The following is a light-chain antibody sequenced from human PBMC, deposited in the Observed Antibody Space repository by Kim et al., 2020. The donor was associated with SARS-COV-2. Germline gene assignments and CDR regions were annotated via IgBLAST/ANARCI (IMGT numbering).Light chain of an antibody. V-gene: IGLV3-21*04. CDR1: NISSKG. Sequence: PGKTARITCGGNNISSKGVHWYQQKPGQAPVLVIYYDSDRPSGIPERFSGSNSGNTATLTISRVEAGDEADYYCQVWDSSSDHPWVFGGGTQLTVL. J-gene: IGLJ3*02. CDR3: QVWDSSSDHPWV. CDR2: YDS.